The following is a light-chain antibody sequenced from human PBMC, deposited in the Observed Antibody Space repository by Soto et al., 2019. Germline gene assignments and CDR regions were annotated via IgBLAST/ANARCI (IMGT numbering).Light chain of an antibody. CDR2: SAS. CDR3: LQDYSYPYT. V-gene: IGKV1-6*01. CDR1: QDIKNE. Sequence: ALQMSQSPSSLSASVGDRVTITCRASQDIKNEIGWYQQKPGRAPKLLMYSASTLHTEVPSRFSGSGSGSYFTLTISSLQPEDFATYYCLQDYSYPYTFGQGTKLEIK. J-gene: IGKJ2*01.